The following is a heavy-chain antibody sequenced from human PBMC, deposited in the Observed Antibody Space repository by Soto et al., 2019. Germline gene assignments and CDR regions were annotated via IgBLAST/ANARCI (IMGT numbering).Heavy chain of an antibody. V-gene: IGHV3-33*01. CDR2: IWYDGSSK. J-gene: IGHJ5*02. D-gene: IGHD6-13*01. Sequence: QVQLVESGGGVVQPGRSLRLSCAASEFTFSNYGMHWVRQAPGKGLEWVAVIWYDGSSKYYAESVKGRFTISRDNSQNTLYLQMNSLRVADTAVYYGARDPGDRQMVPSWMYPCGQGTLVTVSS. CDR1: EFTFSNYG. CDR3: ARDPGDRQMVPSWMYP.